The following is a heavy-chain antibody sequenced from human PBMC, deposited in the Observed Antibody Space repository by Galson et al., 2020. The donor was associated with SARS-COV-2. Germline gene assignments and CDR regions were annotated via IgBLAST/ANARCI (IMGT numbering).Heavy chain of an antibody. Sequence: ETSETLSLTCTVSGGSITGYYWSWIRQPPGKGLEWIGYIFYTGSTNYNPSLKSRVTISVDTSKNQFSLKLNSVTAADTAVYYCARGERLGLDYWGQGPLITVSS. D-gene: IGHD1-26*01. CDR3: ARGERLGLDY. CDR2: IFYTGST. V-gene: IGHV4-59*01. CDR1: GGSITGYY. J-gene: IGHJ4*02.